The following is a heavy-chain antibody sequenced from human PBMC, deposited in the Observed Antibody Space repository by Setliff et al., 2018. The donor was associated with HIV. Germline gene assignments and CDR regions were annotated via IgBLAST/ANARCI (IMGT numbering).Heavy chain of an antibody. CDR2: IYYSGST. Sequence: PSETLSLTCTVSGGSISSFYWTWIRQPPGKGLEWIGYIYYSGSTNYNPSLKSRVTISVDTSKNQFSLKLSSVTAADTAVYYCARDGPLEGSYRYYYYYMDVWGKGTTVTVSS. V-gene: IGHV4-59*01. CDR1: GGSISSFY. CDR3: ARDGPLEGSYRYYYYYMDV. J-gene: IGHJ6*03. D-gene: IGHD3-10*01.